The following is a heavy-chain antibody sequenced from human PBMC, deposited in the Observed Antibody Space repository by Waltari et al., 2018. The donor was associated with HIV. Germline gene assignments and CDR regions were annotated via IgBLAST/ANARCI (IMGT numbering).Heavy chain of an antibody. CDR2: IYYTGTT. Sequence: QLQLQQSGPGLVKPSENLSLTCTVSGGSVINSDYYWDFIRQSPGKGLEWIGNIYYTGTTFYNPSLKSRVTMSADLSRNQFSLRLNSVTAADTAIYYCARRPRMAAFYLYYGMDVWGQGTTVTVSS. V-gene: IGHV4-39*01. J-gene: IGHJ6*02. CDR1: GGSVINSDYY. CDR3: ARRPRMAAFYLYYGMDV. D-gene: IGHD2-8*01.